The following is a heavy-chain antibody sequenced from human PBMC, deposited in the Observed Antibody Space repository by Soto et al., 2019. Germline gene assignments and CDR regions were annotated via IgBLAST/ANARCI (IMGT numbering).Heavy chain of an antibody. CDR3: ATDRRSYISGWYSYFEL. Sequence: QVQLVQSGVEVKKPGASVKVSCKASDYTFTSYGISWVRQAPGEGLEWMGWISGDNGYTTYAQSFQCRVTITRDTSTSTAYMLLRSLRSYDTAVYYCATDRRSYISGWYSYFELCGRGTLVTVSS. D-gene: IGHD6-19*01. V-gene: IGHV1-18*01. CDR2: ISGDNGYT. CDR1: DYTFTSYG. J-gene: IGHJ2*01.